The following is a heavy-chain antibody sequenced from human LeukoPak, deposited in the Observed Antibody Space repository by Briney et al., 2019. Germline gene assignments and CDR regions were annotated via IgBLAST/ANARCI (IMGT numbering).Heavy chain of an antibody. CDR2: IYYTGTT. Sequence: SETLSLTCTVSNGSISSFYWTWIRQPPGRGLEWIGYIYYTGTTDYNPSLKSRVTISVDTSKNQFSLKLSSVTAADTAVYYCARGYGRYFDYWGQGTLVTVSS. V-gene: IGHV4-59*01. D-gene: IGHD5-18*01. CDR1: NGSISSFY. J-gene: IGHJ4*02. CDR3: ARGYGRYFDY.